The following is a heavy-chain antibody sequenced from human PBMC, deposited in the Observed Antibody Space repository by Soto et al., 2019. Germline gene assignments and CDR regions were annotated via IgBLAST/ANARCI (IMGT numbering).Heavy chain of an antibody. CDR2: ISGTYGT. V-gene: IGHV3-23*01. D-gene: IGHD6-19*01. CDR1: GFTFSSYA. Sequence: GGSLRLSCAASGFTFSSYAMGWFRQAPGKGLELVSSISGTYGTHYADSVRGRFTISTDNSKSTLYLHMNSLRAEDTALYYCAKAYSTGWSEGYFDYWGQGTLVTVSS. CDR3: AKAYSTGWSEGYFDY. J-gene: IGHJ4*02.